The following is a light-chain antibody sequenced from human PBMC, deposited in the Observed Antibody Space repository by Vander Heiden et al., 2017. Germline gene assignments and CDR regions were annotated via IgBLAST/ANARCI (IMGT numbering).Light chain of an antibody. V-gene: IGLV1-40*01. CDR2: GNS. Sequence: QSVLTHPPSVSGAPGPRVTISCTGSSSNIGAGYDVHWYQQLPGTAPKLLIYGNSNRPSGVPDRFSGSKSGTSAPLAITGLQAEDEADYYCQSYDSSLSGSVFGGGTKLTVL. J-gene: IGLJ2*01. CDR3: QSYDSSLSGSV. CDR1: SSNIGAGYD.